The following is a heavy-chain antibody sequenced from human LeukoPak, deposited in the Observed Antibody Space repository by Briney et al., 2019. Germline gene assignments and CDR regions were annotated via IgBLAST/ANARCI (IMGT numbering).Heavy chain of an antibody. CDR2: INGDGSRT. Sequence: GGSLRLSCAASGFTFSNYWMHWVRQAPGKGLVWVSRINGDGSRTIYADSVKGRFTISRDNAKNTLYLQMNSLRVGDTAVYYCTRAGQAYGLDHWGQGNLVTVSS. V-gene: IGHV3-74*01. J-gene: IGHJ4*02. D-gene: IGHD3-10*01. CDR3: TRAGQAYGLDH. CDR1: GFTFSNYW.